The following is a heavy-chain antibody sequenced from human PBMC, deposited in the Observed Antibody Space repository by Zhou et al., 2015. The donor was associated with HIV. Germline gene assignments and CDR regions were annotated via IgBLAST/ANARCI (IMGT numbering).Heavy chain of an antibody. D-gene: IGHD2-21*01. CDR1: GFIFGDYG. CDR2: INENGTDI. J-gene: IGHJ4*02. CDR3: AREGSPRRHLWLEGLDS. V-gene: IGHV3-11*01. Sequence: QEQLMGVWGGELVKVGGSLRISCSGSGFIFGDYGMSWVRQPPGEGLEWLAHINENGTDIYVAEFVRGRLTLSRDNAKKSVSLQINRVTVDDTAVYFCAREGSPRRHLWLEGLDSWGRESTSASPQ.